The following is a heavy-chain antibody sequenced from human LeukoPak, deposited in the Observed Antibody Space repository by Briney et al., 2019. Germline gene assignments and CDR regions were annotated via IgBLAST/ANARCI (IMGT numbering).Heavy chain of an antibody. CDR1: GGSISSSSYY. V-gene: IGHV4-39*07. Sequence: PSETLSLTCTVSGGSISSSSYYWGWIRQPPGKGLEWIGRIYTSGSTNYNPFLQSRVSMSVGTSKNQFSLILGSVTAADTAVYYCARFSYGDYYFDYWGQGTLVTVSS. D-gene: IGHD4-17*01. J-gene: IGHJ4*02. CDR2: IYTSGST. CDR3: ARFSYGDYYFDY.